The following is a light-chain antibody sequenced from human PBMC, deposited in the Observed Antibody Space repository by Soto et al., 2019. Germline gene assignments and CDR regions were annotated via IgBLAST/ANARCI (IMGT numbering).Light chain of an antibody. V-gene: IGLV1-40*01. CDR3: ATRDNSLSRWV. CDR1: ASNLGAKYA. J-gene: IGLJ3*02. Sequence: QSVLTQPPSVSGAPGQRVTISCTGSASNLGAKYAVHWYQHLPGTAPKLLIYCNDQRPSGVPDRLSGSKSGTSASLAISGLRSEDEADYYCATRDNSLSRWVFGGGTKLTVL. CDR2: CND.